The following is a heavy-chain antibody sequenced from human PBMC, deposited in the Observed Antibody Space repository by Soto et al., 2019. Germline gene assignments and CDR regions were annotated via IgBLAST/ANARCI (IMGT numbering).Heavy chain of an antibody. CDR3: ARGGLLWFGELLGAPPHYYYGMDV. CDR2: ISAYNGNT. D-gene: IGHD3-10*01. CDR1: GYTFTSYC. J-gene: IGHJ6*02. Sequence: RASVEVSCKASGYTFTSYCISWVRQAPGQGLEWMGWISAYNGNTNYAQKLQGRVTMTTDTSTSTAYMELRSLRSDDTAVYYCARGGLLWFGELLGAPPHYYYGMDVWGQGTTVTVSS. V-gene: IGHV1-18*01.